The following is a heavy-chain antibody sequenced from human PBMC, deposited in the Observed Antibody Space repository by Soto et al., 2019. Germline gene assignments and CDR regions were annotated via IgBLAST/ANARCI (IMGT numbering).Heavy chain of an antibody. CDR3: AKEPVSITIFGVNGMDV. J-gene: IGHJ6*02. Sequence: SETLSLTCTVSGGSISSGDYYWSWIRQPPGKGLEWIVYIYYSGSTYYNPSLKSRVTISVDTSKNQFSLKLSSVTAADTAVYYCAKEPVSITIFGVNGMDVWGQGTTVTVSS. D-gene: IGHD3-3*01. V-gene: IGHV4-30-4*01. CDR2: IYYSGST. CDR1: GGSISSGDYY.